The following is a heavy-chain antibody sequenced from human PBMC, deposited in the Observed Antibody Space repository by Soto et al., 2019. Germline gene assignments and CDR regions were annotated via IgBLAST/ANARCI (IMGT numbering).Heavy chain of an antibody. CDR2: IWYDGSNK. V-gene: IGHV3-33*08. CDR1: GFTFNTYG. Sequence: QVQLVESGGGVVQPGGSLRLSCTTSGFTFNTYGMYWVRQAPGKGLEWVAIIWYDGSNKYYGGSVKGRFTISRDNSKNTLYLQMNSLRAEDTALYYCARGDCTGAYCYSWPFNYGVDVWGQGTTVTVSS. CDR3: ARGDCTGAYCYSWPFNYGVDV. J-gene: IGHJ6*02. D-gene: IGHD2-15*01.